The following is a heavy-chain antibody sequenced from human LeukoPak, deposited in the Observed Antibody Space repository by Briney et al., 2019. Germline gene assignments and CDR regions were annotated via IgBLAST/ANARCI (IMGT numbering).Heavy chain of an antibody. CDR3: ARDNSGGDHWLDS. CDR1: GFTFSSYS. Sequence: GGSLRLSCAASGFTFSSYSMNWVRQAPGKGLEWVSSISSSSSYIYYADSVKGRFTISRDNAKNSLYLQMNSLRAEDTAVYYCARDNSGGDHWLDSWGQGTLVTVTS. V-gene: IGHV3-21*04. J-gene: IGHJ5*01. CDR2: ISSSSSYI. D-gene: IGHD2-21*01.